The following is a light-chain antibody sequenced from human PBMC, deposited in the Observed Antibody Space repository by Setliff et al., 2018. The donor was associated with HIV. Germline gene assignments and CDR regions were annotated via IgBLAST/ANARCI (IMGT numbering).Light chain of an antibody. CDR2: DTS. Sequence: QAVVTQEPSLTVSPGGTVTLTCGSSTGAVTSGHYSYWFQQKPGQAPRTLIYDTSNKHSWTPARFSGSLLGGKAALTLSGAQPEDEAAYYCFLSYSGARRVFGGGTKVTVL. V-gene: IGLV7-46*01. J-gene: IGLJ3*02. CDR1: TGAVTSGHY. CDR3: FLSYSGARRV.